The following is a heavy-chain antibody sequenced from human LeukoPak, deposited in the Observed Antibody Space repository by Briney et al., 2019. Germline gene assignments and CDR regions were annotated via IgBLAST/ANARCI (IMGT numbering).Heavy chain of an antibody. V-gene: IGHV4-39*07. D-gene: IGHD3-22*01. CDR3: ARVLRYYDSSGPLDY. CDR1: GGSISSSSYY. CDR2: IYYSGST. J-gene: IGHJ4*02. Sequence: SETLSLTCTVSGGSISSSSYYWGWIRQPPGKGLEWIGSIYYSGSTYYNPSLKSRVTVPVDTSKNQFSLKLSSVTAADTAVYYCARVLRYYDSSGPLDYWGQGTLVTVSS.